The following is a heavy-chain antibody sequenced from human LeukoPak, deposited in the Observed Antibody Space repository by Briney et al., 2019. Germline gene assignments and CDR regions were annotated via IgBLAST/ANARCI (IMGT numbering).Heavy chain of an antibody. J-gene: IGHJ6*03. V-gene: IGHV3-7*01. CDR2: IKQDGSEK. CDR3: ARANTAMAPRYYYYMDV. D-gene: IGHD5-18*01. CDR1: GFTFSIYW. Sequence: PGGSLRLSCAASGFTFSIYWMSWVRQAPGKGLEWVANIKQDGSEKYYVDSVKGRFTISRDNAKNSLYLQMNSLRAEDTAVYYCARANTAMAPRYYYYMDVWGKGTTVTVSS.